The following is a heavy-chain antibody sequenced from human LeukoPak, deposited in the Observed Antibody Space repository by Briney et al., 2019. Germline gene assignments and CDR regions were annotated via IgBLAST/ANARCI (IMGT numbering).Heavy chain of an antibody. J-gene: IGHJ4*02. D-gene: IGHD2-2*01. V-gene: IGHV3-7*01. CDR1: GFTFSSYW. CDR3: ARGSTSDWPLDH. CDR2: IKQDASQE. Sequence: GGSLRLSCAASGFTFSSYWMSWGRQAPGKGPEWVAHIKQDASQEYHVDSVKGRFTISRDNAKNSLYLQMNSLRAEDTAVYYCARGSTSDWPLDHWGQETLVTISS.